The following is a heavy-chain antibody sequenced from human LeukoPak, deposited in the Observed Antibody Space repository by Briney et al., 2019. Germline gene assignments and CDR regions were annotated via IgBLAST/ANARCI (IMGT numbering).Heavy chain of an antibody. D-gene: IGHD3-10*01. CDR2: IYDSGST. CDR3: ARHYGP. J-gene: IGHJ5*02. CDR1: GFTFRSYA. V-gene: IGHV4-39*01. Sequence: PGGSLRLSCAASGFTFRSYAMSWIRQPPGKGLEWIGSIYDSGSTYYNPSLKSRVTISVDTSKNQFSLKLNSVTAAGTAVYYCARHYGPWGQGTLVTVSS.